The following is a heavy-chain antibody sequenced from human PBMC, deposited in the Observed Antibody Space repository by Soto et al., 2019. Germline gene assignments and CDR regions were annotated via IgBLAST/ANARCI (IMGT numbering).Heavy chain of an antibody. CDR1: GYTFTSYA. J-gene: IGHJ4*02. V-gene: IGHV1-3*01. D-gene: IGHD4-17*01. CDR3: ARRLIYGDYLSFDY. Sequence: QVQLVQSGAEVKKPGASVKVSCKASGYTFTSYAMHWVRQAPGQRLEWMGWINAGNGNTKYSQKFQGRVTITRDTAASTAYMELSSLRSEDTAVYYCARRLIYGDYLSFDYWGQGTLVTVSS. CDR2: INAGNGNT.